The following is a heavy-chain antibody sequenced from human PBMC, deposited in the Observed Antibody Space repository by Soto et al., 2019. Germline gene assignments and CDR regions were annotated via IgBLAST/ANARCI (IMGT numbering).Heavy chain of an antibody. V-gene: IGHV2-5*02. J-gene: IGHJ1*01. Sequence: SGPTLVKPTQTLTLTCTFSGFSLSTSGVGVGWIRQPPGKALEWLALIYWDDDKRYSPSLKSRLTITKDTSKNQVVLTMTNMDPVDTATYYCAHSEPEVDYGDAAEYFQHWGQGTLVTVSS. CDR1: GFSLSTSGVG. CDR2: IYWDDDK. CDR3: AHSEPEVDYGDAAEYFQH. D-gene: IGHD4-17*01.